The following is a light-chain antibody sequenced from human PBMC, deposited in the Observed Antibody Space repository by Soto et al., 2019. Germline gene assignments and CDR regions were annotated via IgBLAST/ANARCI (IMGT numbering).Light chain of an antibody. J-gene: IGLJ1*01. CDR1: GSNVGYNS. CDR3: GAWDDRLTAYV. Sequence: QSVLTQPPSLSAAPGQEVTISCSGSGSNVGYNSVSWYQQLPGTAPKLLIYYNYKRPSGIPARFSGSKSGTSASLGITGLQTGDEADYYCGAWDDRLTAYVFGSGTKVTVL. V-gene: IGLV1-51*01. CDR2: YNY.